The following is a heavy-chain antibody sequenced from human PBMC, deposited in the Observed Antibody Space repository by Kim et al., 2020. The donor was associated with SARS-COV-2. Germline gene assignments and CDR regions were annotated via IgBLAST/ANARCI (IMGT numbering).Heavy chain of an antibody. CDR2: ITYEGSRK. D-gene: IGHD4-17*01. J-gene: IGHJ6*02. V-gene: IGHV3-30*18. CDR1: GFTFGNYG. Sequence: GGSLRLSCAASGFTFGNYGMHWVRQAPGKGLEWVAVITYEGSRKYYGDSVKGRFIISRDNSKNLLELQMNSLRTEDTGVYFCAKDRNYGGTSMDVWGRGTAVIVSS. CDR3: AKDRNYGGTSMDV.